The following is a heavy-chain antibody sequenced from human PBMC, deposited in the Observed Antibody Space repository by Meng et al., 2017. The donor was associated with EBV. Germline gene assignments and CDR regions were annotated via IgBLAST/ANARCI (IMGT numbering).Heavy chain of an antibody. CDR3: VRGPPVGVPGPGDY. D-gene: IGHD2-21*01. CDR2: INVGVGYT. V-gene: IGHV1-3*01. CDR1: GYAFTSYI. J-gene: IGHJ4*02. Sequence: QGHLVQSGAEVKNPGASVKVSCKASGYAFTSYILHWVRQAPGQRLEWMGWINVGVGYTKYSQKFQGRVTISSDTSATTGYMELSSLRSEDTAVYYCVRGPPVGVPGPGDYWGQGTLVTVSS.